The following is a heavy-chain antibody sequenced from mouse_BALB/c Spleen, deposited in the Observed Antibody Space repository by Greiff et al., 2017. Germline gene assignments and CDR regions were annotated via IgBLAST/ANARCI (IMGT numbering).Heavy chain of an antibody. CDR3: ARDDGAY. J-gene: IGHJ3*01. D-gene: IGHD2-12*01. CDR1: GFTFSSFG. V-gene: IGHV5-17*02. Sequence: EVQLQESGGGLVQPGGSRKLSCAASGFTFSSFGMHWVRQAPEKGLEWVAYISSGSSTIYYADTVKGRFTISRDNPKNTLFLQMTSLRSEDTAMYYCARDDGAYWGQGTLVTVSA. CDR2: ISSGSSTI.